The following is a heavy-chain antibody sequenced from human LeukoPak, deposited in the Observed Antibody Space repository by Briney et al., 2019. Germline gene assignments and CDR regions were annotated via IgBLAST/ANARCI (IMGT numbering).Heavy chain of an antibody. CDR3: ARSAAYQPLLVGY. J-gene: IGHJ4*02. D-gene: IGHD2-2*01. Sequence: ASVKVSCKASGYTFTSYGISWVRQATGQGLEWMGWMNPNSGNTGYAQKFQGRVTMTRNTSISTAYMELSSLRSEDTAVYYCARSAAYQPLLVGYWGQGTLVTVSS. CDR2: MNPNSGNT. V-gene: IGHV1-8*02. CDR1: GYTFTSYG.